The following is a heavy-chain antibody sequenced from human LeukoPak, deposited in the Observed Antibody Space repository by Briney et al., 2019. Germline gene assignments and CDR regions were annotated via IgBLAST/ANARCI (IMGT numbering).Heavy chain of an antibody. Sequence: HPGGSLRLSCAGSGFTFSNYWMSWVRQAPGKGPEWVANIKQDGREKHYVDSVKGRFTISRDKAKSSLYLQMNSLRAEDTAVYYCTRDEAAATNWGQGTLVTVSS. J-gene: IGHJ4*02. CDR1: GFTFSNYW. CDR3: TRDEAAATN. CDR2: IKQDGREK. V-gene: IGHV3-7*01. D-gene: IGHD6-13*01.